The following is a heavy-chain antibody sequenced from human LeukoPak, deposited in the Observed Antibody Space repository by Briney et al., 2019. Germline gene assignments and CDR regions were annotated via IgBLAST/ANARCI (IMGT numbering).Heavy chain of an antibody. D-gene: IGHD4-17*01. CDR3: ARDFYGDFSKFDY. Sequence: GRSLRLSCAASGFTFSSYGMHWVRQAPVKGLEWVAFIWYDGSNQDYADSVEGRFTISRDNSKNTLYLQMNSLRAEDTAVYYCARDFYGDFSKFDYWGKGTLVTVSS. CDR1: GFTFSSYG. CDR2: IWYDGSNQ. V-gene: IGHV3-33*01. J-gene: IGHJ4*02.